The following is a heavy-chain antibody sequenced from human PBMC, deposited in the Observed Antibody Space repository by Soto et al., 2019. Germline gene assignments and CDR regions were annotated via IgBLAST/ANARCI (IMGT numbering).Heavy chain of an antibody. D-gene: IGHD3-3*01. CDR2: ISGSGGST. CDR3: AKDRPRSVTIFGVLTFIPQFDY. J-gene: IGHJ4*02. Sequence: EVQLLESGGGLVQPRGSLRISCAASGFNFRSYAMSWVRQAPGKGLEWVSAISGSGGSTYYADSVKVRFTTSRDNSRTTLYLQVNSVRAEDTALYYCAKDRPRSVTIFGVLTFIPQFDYWGQGTLVTVSS. CDR1: GFNFRSYA. V-gene: IGHV3-23*01.